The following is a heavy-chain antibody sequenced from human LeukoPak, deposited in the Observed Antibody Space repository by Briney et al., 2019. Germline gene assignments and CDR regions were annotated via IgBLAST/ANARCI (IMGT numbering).Heavy chain of an antibody. CDR1: GYTFTSYD. CDR3: ARDGRSSSRRVYYYYGMDV. CDR2: MNPNSGNT. D-gene: IGHD6-13*01. V-gene: IGHV1-8*01. Sequence: ASVKVSCKASGYTFTSYDINWVRQATGQGLEWMGWMNPNSGNTGYAQKFQGRVTMTRNTSISTAYMELSSLKSEDTAVYYCARDGRSSSRRVYYYYGMDVWGQGTTVTVSS. J-gene: IGHJ6*02.